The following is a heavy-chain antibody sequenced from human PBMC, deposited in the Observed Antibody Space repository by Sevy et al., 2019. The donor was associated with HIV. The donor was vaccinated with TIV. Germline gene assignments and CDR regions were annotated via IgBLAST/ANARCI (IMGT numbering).Heavy chain of an antibody. CDR3: ARGRQGVTMIVVVITEFDY. CDR1: GFTFSSYA. Sequence: GGSLRLSCAASGFTFSSYAMHWVRQAPGKGLEWVAVISYDGSNKYYADSGKGRFTISRDNSKNTLYLQMNSLRAEDTAVYYCARGRQGVTMIVVVITEFDYWGQGTLVTVSS. CDR2: ISYDGSNK. J-gene: IGHJ4*02. D-gene: IGHD3-22*01. V-gene: IGHV3-30-3*01.